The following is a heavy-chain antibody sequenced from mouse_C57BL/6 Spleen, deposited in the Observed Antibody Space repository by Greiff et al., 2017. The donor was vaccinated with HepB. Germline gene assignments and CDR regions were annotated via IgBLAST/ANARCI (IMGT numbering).Heavy chain of an antibody. Sequence: QVQLQQSGAELVKPGASVKLSCKASGYTFTSYWMHWVKQRPGRGLEWIGRIDPNSGGTKYNEKFKSKATLTVDKPSSTAYMQLSSLTSEDSAVYYSARSYYETYYYAMDYWGQGTSVTVSS. D-gene: IGHD2-10*01. J-gene: IGHJ4*01. V-gene: IGHV1-72*01. CDR3: ARSYYETYYYAMDY. CDR2: IDPNSGGT. CDR1: GYTFTSYW.